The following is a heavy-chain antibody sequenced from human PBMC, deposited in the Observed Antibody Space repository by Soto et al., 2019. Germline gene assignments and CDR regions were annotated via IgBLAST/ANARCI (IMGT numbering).Heavy chain of an antibody. CDR2: ISGSGFKK. D-gene: IGHD1-26*01. Sequence: GGSLRLSCAASGFIFENFGMSWVRQAPGKGLEWISSISGSGFKKYYADSVKGRFTISRDNSKSTVYLELNNLSAEDTAVYHCAKNQGVELVPLATVDWFDPWGQGSVVTVLL. CDR3: AKNQGVELVPLATVDWFDP. CDR1: GFIFENFG. V-gene: IGHV3-23*01. J-gene: IGHJ5*02.